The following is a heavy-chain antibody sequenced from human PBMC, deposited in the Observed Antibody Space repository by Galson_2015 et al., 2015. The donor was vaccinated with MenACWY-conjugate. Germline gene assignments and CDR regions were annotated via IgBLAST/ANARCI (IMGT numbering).Heavy chain of an antibody. V-gene: IGHV5-51*01. J-gene: IGHJ4*02. CDR1: GYSFTTYW. Sequence: QSGAEVKKPGESLTISCKGSGYSFTTYWIAWVRQMPGQGLEWVGIIYPGDSDTRYSPSFQGQVTISADKSISTAYLQWSSLKASDTAIYYCARRVGATSTYYFDSWGQGTLVTVSS. D-gene: IGHD2-15*01. CDR3: ARRVGATSTYYFDS. CDR2: IYPGDSDT.